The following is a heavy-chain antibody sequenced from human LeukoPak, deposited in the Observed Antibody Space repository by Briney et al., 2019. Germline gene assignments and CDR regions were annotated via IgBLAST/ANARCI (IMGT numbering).Heavy chain of an antibody. CDR1: GFXFSSYS. CDR3: AREVVVAATHGDAFDI. D-gene: IGHD2-15*01. Sequence: PGGSLRLSCAASGFXFSSYSINWVRQAPGKGLEWVSSISSSSSYIYYADSVKGRFTISRDNAKNSLYLQMNSLRAEDTAVYYCAREVVVAATHGDAFDIWGQGTMVTVSS. J-gene: IGHJ3*02. CDR2: ISSSSSYI. V-gene: IGHV3-21*01.